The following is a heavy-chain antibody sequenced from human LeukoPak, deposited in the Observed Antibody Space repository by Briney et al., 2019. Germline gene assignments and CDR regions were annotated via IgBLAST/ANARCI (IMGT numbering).Heavy chain of an antibody. CDR2: IWYDGSNK. CDR1: GLTFSSYG. Sequence: GGSLRLSCAASGLTFSSYGMHWVRQAPGKGLEWVAVIWYDGSNKYYADSVKGRFTISRDNSKNTLYLQMNSLRAEDTAVYYCARGPSSGNWFDPWGQGTLVTVSS. CDR3: ARGPSSGNWFDP. V-gene: IGHV3-33*01. D-gene: IGHD6-19*01. J-gene: IGHJ5*02.